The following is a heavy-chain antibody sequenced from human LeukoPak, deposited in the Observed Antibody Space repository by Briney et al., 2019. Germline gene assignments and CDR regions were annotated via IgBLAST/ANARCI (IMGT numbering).Heavy chain of an antibody. D-gene: IGHD6-13*01. CDR2: IYYSGST. J-gene: IGHJ4*02. V-gene: IGHV4-59*01. CDR3: ARVAGSGIAAAGPTFDY. CDR1: GGSISSYY. Sequence: PSETLSLTCTVSGGSISSYYWSWIRQPPGKGLEWIGYIYYSGSTNYNPSLKSRVTISVDTSKNQFSLKLSSVTAADTAVYYCARVAGSGIAAAGPTFDYWGQGTLVTVSS.